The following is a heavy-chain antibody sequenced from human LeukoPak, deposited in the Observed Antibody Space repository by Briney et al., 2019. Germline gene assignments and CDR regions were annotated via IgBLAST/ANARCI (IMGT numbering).Heavy chain of an antibody. CDR2: IYYSGST. CDR1: GGSISSYY. Sequence: SETLSLTCTVSGGSISSYYWSWIRQPPGKGLEWIGYIYYSGSTNYNPSLKSRVTISVDTSKNQFSLKLSSVTAADTAVYYCAREQLYYYDSSGMGPIDYWGQGTLVTVSS. V-gene: IGHV4-59*01. CDR3: AREQLYYYDSSGMGPIDY. D-gene: IGHD3-22*01. J-gene: IGHJ4*02.